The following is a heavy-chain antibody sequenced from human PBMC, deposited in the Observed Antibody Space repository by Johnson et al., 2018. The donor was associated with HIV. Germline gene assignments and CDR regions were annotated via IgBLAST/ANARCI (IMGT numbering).Heavy chain of an antibody. Sequence: VESGGGLVQPGRSLRLSCAASGFTFDDYAMHWVRQAPGKGLEWVSGISWNSGSIGYADSVKGRFTISRDNAKNSLYLQMNSLRAEDTALYYCARRNAGGAFDIWGQGTMVTVSS. CDR3: ARRNAGGAFDI. J-gene: IGHJ3*02. CDR2: ISWNSGSI. CDR1: GFTFDDYA. D-gene: IGHD2-2*01. V-gene: IGHV3-9*01.